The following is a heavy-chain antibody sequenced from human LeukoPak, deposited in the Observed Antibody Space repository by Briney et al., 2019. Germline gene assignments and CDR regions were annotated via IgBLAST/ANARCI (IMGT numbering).Heavy chain of an antibody. CDR2: IRYDGSNK. Sequence: GGSLRLSCAASGFTFSSYGMHWVRQAPGKGLEWVAFIRYDGSNKYYADSVKGRFTISRDNSKNTLYLQMNSLRAEDTAVYYCAKDVKDFWSGYYMGECLDYWGQGTLVTVSS. CDR1: GFTFSSYG. J-gene: IGHJ4*02. V-gene: IGHV3-30*02. D-gene: IGHD3-3*01. CDR3: AKDVKDFWSGYYMGECLDY.